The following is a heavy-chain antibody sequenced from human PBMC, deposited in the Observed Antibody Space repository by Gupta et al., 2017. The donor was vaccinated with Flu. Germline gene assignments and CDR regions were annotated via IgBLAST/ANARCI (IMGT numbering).Heavy chain of an antibody. V-gene: IGHV3-23*01. D-gene: IGHD6-6*01. J-gene: IGHJ6*02. CDR3: AKGSPIARLGPDV. Sequence: FSSCSMSWVRQARGKGLEWVSSIDGSGSGTYYTDAVKGRFTISRDNSKNTLYLQMNSLRVEDTAIYYCAKGSPIARLGPDVWGQGTTVTVSS. CDR1: FSSCS. CDR2: IDGSGSGT.